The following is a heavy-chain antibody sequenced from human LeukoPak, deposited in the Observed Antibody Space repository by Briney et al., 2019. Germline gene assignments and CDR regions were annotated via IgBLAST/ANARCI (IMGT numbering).Heavy chain of an antibody. D-gene: IGHD3-10*01. CDR2: IYYSGST. V-gene: IGHV4-59*01. Sequence: SETLSLTCTVSGGSISSYYWNWIRQPPGKGLEWIGYIYYSGSTNYNPSLKSRVTISVDTSKNQFSLKLSSVTAAVTAVYYCARSLYYYGSDSFDIWGQGTMVSVSS. CDR1: GGSISSYY. CDR3: ARSLYYYGSDSFDI. J-gene: IGHJ3*02.